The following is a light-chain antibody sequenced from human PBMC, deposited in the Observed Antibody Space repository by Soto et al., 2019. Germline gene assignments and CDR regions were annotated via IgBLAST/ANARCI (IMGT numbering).Light chain of an antibody. J-gene: IGLJ3*02. CDR2: EVN. V-gene: IGLV2-14*01. CDR3: SSYSIITNWL. CDR1: ASDIGGYNY. Sequence: QSALTQPASVSGSPGQSITISCAGSASDIGGYNYVSWYQQHPGTAPRLIIYEVNNRPSGVSNRFSGSKSGNTASLTISGLQAGDEADYYCSSYSIITNWLFGGGTKLTVL.